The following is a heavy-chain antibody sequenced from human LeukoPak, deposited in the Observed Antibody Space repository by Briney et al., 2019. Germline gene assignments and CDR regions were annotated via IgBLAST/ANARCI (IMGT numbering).Heavy chain of an antibody. V-gene: IGHV3-21*01. Sequence: GGSLRLSCAASGFTFSSYSMNWVRQAPGKGLEWVSSISSSSRYIYYADSVKGRFTISRDNAKNSLYLQMNSMRAEDTAVYYCARGHFWSGYYYYWGQGTLVTVSS. CDR2: ISSSSRYI. J-gene: IGHJ4*02. D-gene: IGHD3-3*02. CDR1: GFTFSSYS. CDR3: ARGHFWSGYYYY.